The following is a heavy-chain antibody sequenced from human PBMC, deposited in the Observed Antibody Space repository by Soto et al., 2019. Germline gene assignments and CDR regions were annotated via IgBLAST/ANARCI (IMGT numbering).Heavy chain of an antibody. V-gene: IGHV4-61*01. Sequence: QVQLQESGPGLVKPSETLSLTCTVSGGSVNSDSYYWTWIRQPPGKRMEWIGSVYYSGSTNYNPSLKSRVTISVDTSKNQFSLRLRSVTAADTAGYFCASESREFSSSGGLDVWGQGTTVTVSS. J-gene: IGHJ6*02. D-gene: IGHD3-10*01. CDR1: GGSVNSDSYY. CDR2: VYYSGST. CDR3: ASESREFSSSGGLDV.